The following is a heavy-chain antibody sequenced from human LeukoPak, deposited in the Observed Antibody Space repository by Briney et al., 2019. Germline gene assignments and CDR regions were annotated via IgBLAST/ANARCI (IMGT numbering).Heavy chain of an antibody. J-gene: IGHJ6*03. D-gene: IGHD4-23*01. V-gene: IGHV1-2*02. Sequence: ASVKVSCKASEYTFTGYYMHWVRQAPGQGLECMGWINPKNGGTKYAQKFQGRVTMTRDTSITTIYMELSSLRSDDTAMYYCARIPVGGGVYMDVWGKGTTVTVSS. CDR1: EYTFTGYY. CDR3: ARIPVGGGVYMDV. CDR2: INPKNGGT.